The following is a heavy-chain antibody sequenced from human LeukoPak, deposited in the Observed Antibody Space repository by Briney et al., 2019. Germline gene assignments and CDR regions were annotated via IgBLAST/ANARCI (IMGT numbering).Heavy chain of an antibody. CDR1: GGSIVSYY. Sequence: KPSETLSLTCTVSGGSIVSYYWSWIRQPPGKGLEWIAYMYYSGSSNYNLSLKSRVTISVDTSENQFSLKLSSVTAADTAVYYCARSPGYYFDYWGQGTLVTVSS. V-gene: IGHV4-59*01. J-gene: IGHJ4*02. CDR2: MYYSGSS. D-gene: IGHD2-2*01. CDR3: ARSPGYYFDY.